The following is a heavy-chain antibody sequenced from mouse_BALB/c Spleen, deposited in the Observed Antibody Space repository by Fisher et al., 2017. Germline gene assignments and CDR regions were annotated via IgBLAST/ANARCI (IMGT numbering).Heavy chain of an antibody. V-gene: IGHV1-84*02. J-gene: IGHJ4*01. CDR3: ARGPLAMDY. Sequence: KFKGKATFTVDTSSNTAYLQLSSLTSEDTAVYYCARGPLAMDYWGQGTSVTVSS.